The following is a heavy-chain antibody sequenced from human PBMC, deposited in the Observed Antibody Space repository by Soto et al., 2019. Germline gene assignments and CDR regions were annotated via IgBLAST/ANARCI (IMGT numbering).Heavy chain of an antibody. D-gene: IGHD4-17*01. V-gene: IGHV3-15*01. CDR1: GFNFSNAW. CDR3: TTVYGDYIATDY. CDR2: IKSKTDGGTT. Sequence: EVQLVESGGGLVKPGGSLRLSCAASGFNFSNAWMSWVRQAPGKGLEWVGRIKSKTDGGTTDYAAPVKGRFTISRDDSKNTLYLQMNSLKTEDTAVYYCTTVYGDYIATDYWGQGTLVTVSS. J-gene: IGHJ4*02.